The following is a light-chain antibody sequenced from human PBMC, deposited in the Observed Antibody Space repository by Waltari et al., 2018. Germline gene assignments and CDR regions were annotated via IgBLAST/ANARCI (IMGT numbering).Light chain of an antibody. CDR1: QSVGSN. J-gene: IGKJ1*01. Sequence: DIVMTQSPGTLAVSPGDRATLSCRALQSVGSNLAWYQQKPGQAPALLIFGASTRAPAIPARFSGRGSGTEFTLTISSLQSEDFAVYFCQQYDKWLWTFGQGTTVEIK. V-gene: IGKV3D-15*01. CDR2: GAS. CDR3: QQYDKWLWT.